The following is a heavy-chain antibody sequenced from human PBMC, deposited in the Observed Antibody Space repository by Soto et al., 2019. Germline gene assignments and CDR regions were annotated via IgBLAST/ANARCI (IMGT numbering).Heavy chain of an antibody. V-gene: IGHV3-15*01. CDR3: TTDQGLQDYSDY. CDR1: GFTFSNAW. Sequence: PVGSLRLSCAASGFTFSNAWMSWVRQAPGKGLEWVGRIKSKTDGGTTDYAAPVKGRFTISRDDSKNTLYLQMNSLKTEDTAVYYCTTDQGLQDYSDYWCPGPLVTVSS. CDR2: IKSKTDGGTT. J-gene: IGHJ4*02.